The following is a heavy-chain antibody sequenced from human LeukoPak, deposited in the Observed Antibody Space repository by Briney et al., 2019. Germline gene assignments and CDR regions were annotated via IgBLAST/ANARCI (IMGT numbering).Heavy chain of an antibody. CDR2: VNGSGYSA. D-gene: IGHD6-19*01. CDR1: GLTFSSYA. V-gene: IGHV3-23*01. Sequence: GGSLRLSCAASGLTFSSYAMSWVRQAPGKGLEWVSSVNGSGYSAYYADSVKGRFTISRDNSKDTLLLQMSTLRVEDTAVYYCAKVVSYSSGWFFHHWGQGTLVTVSS. CDR3: AKVVSYSSGWFFHH. J-gene: IGHJ1*01.